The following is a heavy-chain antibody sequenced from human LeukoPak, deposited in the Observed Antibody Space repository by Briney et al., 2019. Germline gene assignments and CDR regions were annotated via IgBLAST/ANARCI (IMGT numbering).Heavy chain of an antibody. J-gene: IGHJ4*02. CDR1: GYTFTDFG. V-gene: IGHV1-18*01. CDR2: ISAYNGNT. Sequence: GASVKVCCKASGYTFTDFGISWVRQAPGQGPEWMGWISAYNGNTKYAQKFQGRVTMTTDTSTSTAYMELRSLRSDDTAVYYCARDLGASTVIFFDYWGQGILVTVSS. CDR3: ARDLGASTVIFFDY. D-gene: IGHD4-17*01.